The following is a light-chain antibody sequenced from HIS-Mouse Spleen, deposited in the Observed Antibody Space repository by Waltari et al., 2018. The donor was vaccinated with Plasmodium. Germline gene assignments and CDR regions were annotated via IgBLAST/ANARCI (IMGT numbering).Light chain of an antibody. V-gene: IGLV2-14*03. CDR1: SSDVGGYNY. Sequence: QSALTQPASVSGSPGQSITISCTGTSSDVGGYNYVSWYQQHPGKAPKLMIYDVSNRPSGVSNLFSGSKSGNTASLTISGLQAEDEADYYCSSYTSSRGYVFGTGTKVTVL. J-gene: IGLJ1*01. CDR3: SSYTSSRGYV. CDR2: DVS.